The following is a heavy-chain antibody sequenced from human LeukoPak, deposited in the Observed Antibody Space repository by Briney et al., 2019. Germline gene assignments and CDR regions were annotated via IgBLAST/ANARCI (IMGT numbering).Heavy chain of an antibody. J-gene: IGHJ4*02. D-gene: IGHD3-3*01. CDR2: ISSSSSYI. Sequence: GGSLRLSCAASGFTFSSYSMNWVRQAPGKGLEWVSSISSSSSYIYYADSVKGRLTISRDNAKNSLYLQMNSLRAEDTAVYYCARYGFWSGAIDYWGQGTLVTVSS. CDR3: ARYGFWSGAIDY. CDR1: GFTFSSYS. V-gene: IGHV3-21*01.